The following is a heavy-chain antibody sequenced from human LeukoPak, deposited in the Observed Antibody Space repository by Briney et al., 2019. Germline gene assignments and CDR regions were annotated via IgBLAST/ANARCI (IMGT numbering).Heavy chain of an antibody. CDR1: GFTVSSNY. CDR3: ARDGHGVTTTY. V-gene: IGHV3-53*01. Sequence: GGSLRLSCAASGFTVSSNYMSWVRQAPGKGLEWVSVIHCGGSTYYADSVKGRFTISRDNSKNTLYLQMNSLRAEDTAVYYCARDGHGVTTTYWGQGTLVTVSS. D-gene: IGHD4-17*01. J-gene: IGHJ4*02. CDR2: IHCGGST.